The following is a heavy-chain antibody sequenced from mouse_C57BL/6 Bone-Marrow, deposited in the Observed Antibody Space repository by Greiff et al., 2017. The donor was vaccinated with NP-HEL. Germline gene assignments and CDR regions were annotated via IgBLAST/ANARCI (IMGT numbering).Heavy chain of an antibody. CDR2: ISAVGSYT. Sequence: EVKVVESGFCSVKRGGSLKLCCAADGGEGRRCGMAVGWGAPEKRLEWVATISAVGSYTYYPDNVKGRFTISRDNAKNNLYLQMSHLKSEDTAMYYCARVFYYGSSYWYFDVWGTGTTVTVSS. J-gene: IGHJ1*03. D-gene: IGHD1-1*01. V-gene: IGHV5-4*03. CDR1: GGEGRRCG. CDR3: ARVFYYGSSYWYFDV.